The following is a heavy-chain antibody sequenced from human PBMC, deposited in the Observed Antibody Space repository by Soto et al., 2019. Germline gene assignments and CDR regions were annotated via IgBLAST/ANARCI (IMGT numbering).Heavy chain of an antibody. J-gene: IGHJ4*02. V-gene: IGHV1-46*01. D-gene: IGHD5-18*01. CDR3: ARDPDTYSCGDY. CDR2: INPSGGGT. CDR1: GYTFTSYY. Sequence: GASVKVSSKASGYTFTSYYMHWVRQAPGQGLEWMGIINPSGGGTSYAQRHQGRATLTRDPAPTTAYIPLSRLRCEDTVVYYCARDPDTYSCGDYWGQGTMVTVSS.